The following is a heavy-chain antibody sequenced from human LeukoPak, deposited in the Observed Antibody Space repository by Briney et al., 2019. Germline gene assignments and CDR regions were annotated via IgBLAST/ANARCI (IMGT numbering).Heavy chain of an antibody. V-gene: IGHV4-39*07. D-gene: IGHD1-26*01. CDR1: GGSISSSSYY. CDR2: IYYSGSP. Sequence: SETLSLTCTVSGGSISSSSYYWGWIRQPPGKGLEWIGSIYYSGSPYYHPSLKSRVTISVDTSKNQFSLKLSSVTAADTAVYYCARDGQWELLHGYFDYWGQGTLVTVSS. J-gene: IGHJ4*02. CDR3: ARDGQWELLHGYFDY.